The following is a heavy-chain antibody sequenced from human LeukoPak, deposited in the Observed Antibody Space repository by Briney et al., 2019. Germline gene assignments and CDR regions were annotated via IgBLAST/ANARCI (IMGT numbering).Heavy chain of an antibody. V-gene: IGHV3-43*02. CDR2: ISGDGGST. D-gene: IGHD3-22*01. Sequence: PGGSLRLFCAASGFTFYDYAMHWVRQAPGKGLEWVSLISGDGGSTYYADSVKGRFTISRDNSKNSLYLQMNSLRTEDTALYYCAKDQGWDYDSSGYFNDAFDIWGQGTMVTVSS. J-gene: IGHJ3*02. CDR3: AKDQGWDYDSSGYFNDAFDI. CDR1: GFTFYDYA.